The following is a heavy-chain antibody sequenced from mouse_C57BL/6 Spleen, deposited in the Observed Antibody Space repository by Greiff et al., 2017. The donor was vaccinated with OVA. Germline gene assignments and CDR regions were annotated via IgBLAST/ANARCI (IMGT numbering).Heavy chain of an antibody. CDR3: TRTSNYDY. V-gene: IGHV1-15*01. Sequence: VHLVESGAELVRPGASVTLSCKASGYTFTDYEMHWVKQTPVHGLEWIGAIDPETGGTAYNQKFKGKAILTADKSSSTAYMELRSLTSEDSAVYYCTRTSNYDYWGQGTTLTVSS. J-gene: IGHJ2*01. CDR2: IDPETGGT. D-gene: IGHD2-5*01. CDR1: GYTFTDYE.